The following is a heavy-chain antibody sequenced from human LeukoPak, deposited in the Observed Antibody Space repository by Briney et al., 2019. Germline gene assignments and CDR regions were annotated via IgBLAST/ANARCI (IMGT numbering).Heavy chain of an antibody. V-gene: IGHV3-21*01. J-gene: IGHJ4*02. CDR1: GFTFSSDS. Sequence: GGSLRLSCAASGFTFSSDSMNWVRQAPGKGLEWVSFISSSSSFIYYADSLKGRFTISRHNAKNSLYLQMNSLRAEDTAVYYCARDRDNVAGTRGYFDYWGQGTLVTVSS. D-gene: IGHD6-19*01. CDR2: ISSSSSFI. CDR3: ARDRDNVAGTRGYFDY.